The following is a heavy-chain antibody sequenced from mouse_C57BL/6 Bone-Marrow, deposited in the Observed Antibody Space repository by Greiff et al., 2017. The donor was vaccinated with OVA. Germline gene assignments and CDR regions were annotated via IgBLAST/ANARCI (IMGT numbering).Heavy chain of an antibody. CDR1: GFNIKDDY. D-gene: IGHD1-1*01. CDR3: TTFILLRYPYYFDY. J-gene: IGHJ2*01. Sequence: VQLKESGAELVRPGASVKLSCTASGFNIKDDYMHWVKQRPEQGLEWIGWIDPENGDTEYASKFQGKATITADTSSNTAYLQLSSLTSEDTAVYYCTTFILLRYPYYFDYWGQGTTLTVSS. CDR2: IDPENGDT. V-gene: IGHV14-4*01.